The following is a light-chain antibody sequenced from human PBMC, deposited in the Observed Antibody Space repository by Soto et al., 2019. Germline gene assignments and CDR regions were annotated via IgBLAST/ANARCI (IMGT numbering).Light chain of an antibody. V-gene: IGLV2-14*01. J-gene: IGLJ1*01. CDR3: SSYTNINTRACV. Sequence: QSALTQPASVSGSPGQSITISCTGTSGDTGSYNRVSWYQQHPGKAPKLIIYEVTDRPSGVSNRFSGSKSGNTASLTISGLQAEDEAEYYCSSYTNINTRACVFGTGTRSPS. CDR2: EVT. CDR1: SGDTGSYNR.